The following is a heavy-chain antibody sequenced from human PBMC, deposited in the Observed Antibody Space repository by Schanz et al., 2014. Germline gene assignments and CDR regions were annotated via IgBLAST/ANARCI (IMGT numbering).Heavy chain of an antibody. CDR3: ARGTMPGTFDI. CDR1: GGTFSSYT. CDR2: FIPILDVG. V-gene: IGHV1-69*02. D-gene: IGHD2-2*01. J-gene: IGHJ3*02. Sequence: QVQLVQSRAEVKKPGSSVKVSCKASGGTFSSYTISWVRQARGQGLEWVGRFIPILDVGNYAQQFQGRVTFTADKSTSTAYMELSSLRYEDTALYYCARGTMPGTFDIWGQGTMVTVSS.